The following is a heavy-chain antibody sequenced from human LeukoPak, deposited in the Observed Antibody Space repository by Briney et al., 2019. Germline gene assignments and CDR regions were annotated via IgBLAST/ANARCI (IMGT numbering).Heavy chain of an antibody. CDR1: GYTFTGYY. J-gene: IGHJ4*02. D-gene: IGHD5-12*01. Sequence: ASVKVPCKASGYTFTGYYMHWVRQAPGQGLEWMGWINPNSGGTNYAQKFQGRVTMTRDTSISTAYMELSRLRSDDTAVYYCAIAGGYSGYDAPYYFDYWGQGTLVTVSS. CDR3: AIAGGYSGYDAPYYFDY. CDR2: INPNSGGT. V-gene: IGHV1-2*02.